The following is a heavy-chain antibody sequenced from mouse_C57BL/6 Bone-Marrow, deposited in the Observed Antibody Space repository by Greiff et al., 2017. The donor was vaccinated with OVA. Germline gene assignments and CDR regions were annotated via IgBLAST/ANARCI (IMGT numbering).Heavy chain of an antibody. CDR1: EYEFPSHD. CDR3: ARHDVGHYAMDY. J-gene: IGHJ4*01. CDR2: INSDGGST. V-gene: IGHV5-2*01. Sequence: EVKLVESGGGLVQPGESLKLSCEAYEYEFPSHDMSWVRKTPEKRLELVAAINSDGGSTYYPDTLKGRFIISRDNTNKTLYLHMRSLRSEDTALYYCARHDVGHYAMDYWGQGTSVTVSS.